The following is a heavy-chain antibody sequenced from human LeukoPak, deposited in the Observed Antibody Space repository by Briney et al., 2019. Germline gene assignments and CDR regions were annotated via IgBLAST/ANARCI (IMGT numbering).Heavy chain of an antibody. CDR3: ARERLWFGANYYYYMDV. D-gene: IGHD3-10*01. Sequence: PSQTLSLTCTVSGNSISSGDYYWSWIRQPAGKGLEWIGRISSSGSTNYNPSLKSRVTISVDTSKNQFSLKLSSVTAADTAVYYCARERLWFGANYYYYMDVWGEGTTVTVSS. CDR1: GNSISSGDYY. J-gene: IGHJ6*03. V-gene: IGHV4-61*02. CDR2: ISSSGST.